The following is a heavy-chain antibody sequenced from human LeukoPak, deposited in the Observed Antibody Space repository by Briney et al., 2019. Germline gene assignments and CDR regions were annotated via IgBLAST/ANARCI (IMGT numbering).Heavy chain of an antibody. J-gene: IGHJ4*02. Sequence: GGSLRLSCAVSGFTFSGYAMSWVRQAPGKGLEWVSTISGSGDYTYYADSVKGRFSISRDNSKNTLHLQMNSLRAEDTAVYYCAKDQNTVATAPFDYWGQGTLVTVSS. CDR3: AKDQNTVATAPFDY. CDR1: GFTFSGYA. D-gene: IGHD4-17*01. V-gene: IGHV3-23*01. CDR2: ISGSGDYT.